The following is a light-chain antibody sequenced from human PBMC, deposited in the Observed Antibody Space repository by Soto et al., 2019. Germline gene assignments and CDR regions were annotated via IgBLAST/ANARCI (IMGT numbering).Light chain of an antibody. V-gene: IGKV3-20*01. J-gene: IGKJ3*01. CDR3: QQYSGSPFT. CDR2: GAS. Sequence: EIVLTQSPGTLSLSPGATATLSCRASQSVSRNYLAWFQQKPGQAPRLLIHGASSRAAGTPDRFSGSGSGTDFTLTISRLEPEDFAVYYCQQYSGSPFTFGPGTKVNIK. CDR1: QSVSRNY.